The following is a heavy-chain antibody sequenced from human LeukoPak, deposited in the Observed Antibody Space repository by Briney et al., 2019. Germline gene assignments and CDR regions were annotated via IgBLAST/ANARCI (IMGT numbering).Heavy chain of an antibody. V-gene: IGHV3-21*01. CDR3: ARWDDFHYYIDS. J-gene: IGHJ6*03. CDR2: ISPTSSYI. Sequence: GGSLRLSCAGSGFIFSESIMIWVRQAPGKGLEWVSSISPTSSYIYYADSVQGRFTISRDNANNSLYLHMGSLRAEDSAIYYRARWDDFHYYIDSWGNGTTVTVSS. CDR1: GFIFSESI. D-gene: IGHD1-1*01.